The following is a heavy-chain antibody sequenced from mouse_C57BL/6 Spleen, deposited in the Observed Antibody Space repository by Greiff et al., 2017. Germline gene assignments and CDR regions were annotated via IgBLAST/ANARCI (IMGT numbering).Heavy chain of an antibody. Sequence: QVQLQQSGAELVRPGASVTLSCKASGYTFTDYEMHWVKQTPVHGLEWIGAIDPETGGTAYNQKFKGKAILTADKSSSTAYMELRSLTSEDSAVYYCTRGGGLPHDYWGQGTTLTVSS. CDR3: TRGGGLPHDY. CDR1: GYTFTDYE. J-gene: IGHJ2*01. V-gene: IGHV1-15*01. CDR2: IDPETGGT. D-gene: IGHD2-2*01.